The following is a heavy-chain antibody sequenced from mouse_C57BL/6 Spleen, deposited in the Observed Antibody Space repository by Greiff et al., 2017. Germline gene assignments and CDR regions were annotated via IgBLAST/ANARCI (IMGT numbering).Heavy chain of an antibody. CDR3: AGEHAAQATPFAY. CDR1: GYAFSSYW. Sequence: VKLKQSGAELVKPGASVKISCKASGYAFSSYWMNWVKQRPGKGLEWIGQIYPGDGDTNYNGKFKGKATLTADKSSSTAYMQLSSLTSEDSAVYFCAGEHAAQATPFAYWGQGTLVTVSA. V-gene: IGHV1-80*01. J-gene: IGHJ3*01. CDR2: IYPGDGDT. D-gene: IGHD3-2*02.